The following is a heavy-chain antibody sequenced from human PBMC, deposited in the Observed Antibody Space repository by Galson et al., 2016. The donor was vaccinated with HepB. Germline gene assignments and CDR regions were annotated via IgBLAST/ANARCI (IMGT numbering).Heavy chain of an antibody. Sequence: SLRLSCAASGFTFDEYAMHWVRQVPGKGLEWVSGISWNSGRIGYADSVKGRFTISRDNAKNSVHLQMNSLRAEDTALYHCVKDITVAGIGWLDPWGQGTLVIVSS. J-gene: IGHJ5*02. D-gene: IGHD6-19*01. V-gene: IGHV3-9*01. CDR2: ISWNSGRI. CDR1: GFTFDEYA. CDR3: VKDITVAGIGWLDP.